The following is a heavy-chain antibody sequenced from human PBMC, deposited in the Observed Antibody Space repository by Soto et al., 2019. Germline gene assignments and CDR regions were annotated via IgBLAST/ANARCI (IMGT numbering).Heavy chain of an antibody. V-gene: IGHV2-5*02. CDR3: AHRVLRTVFGLVTTTAIYFDF. CDR2: IYWDDDK. CDR1: GFSLTTSGVG. D-gene: IGHD3-3*01. J-gene: IGHJ4*02. Sequence: QITLNESGPTVVRPTETLTLTCRFSGFSLTTSGVGVGWVRQSPGKAPEWLALIYWDDDKRYSESLKSRITIHKDTSKNQVVLTVANLDPTDTATYYCAHRVLRTVFGLVTTTAIYFDFWGQGTPVAVSS.